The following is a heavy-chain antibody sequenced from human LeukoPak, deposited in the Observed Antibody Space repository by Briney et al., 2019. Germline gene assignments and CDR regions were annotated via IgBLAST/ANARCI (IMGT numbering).Heavy chain of an antibody. CDR3: ARGGVRYFDWSDY. CDR2: INSDGSST. Sequence: PGGSLRLSCAASGFTFSSYWMHWVRQAPGKGLVWVSRINSDGSSTSYADSVKDRFTISRDNAKNTLYLQMNSLRAEDTAVYYCARGGVRYFDWSDYWGQGTLVTVSS. CDR1: GFTFSSYW. D-gene: IGHD3-9*01. J-gene: IGHJ4*02. V-gene: IGHV3-74*01.